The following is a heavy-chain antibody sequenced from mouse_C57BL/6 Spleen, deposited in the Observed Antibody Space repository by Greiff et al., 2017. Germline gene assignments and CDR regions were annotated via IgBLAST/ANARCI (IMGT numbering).Heavy chain of an antibody. V-gene: IGHV3-6*01. CDR1: GYSITSGYY. Sequence: DVQLQESGPGLVKPSQSLSLTCSVTGYSITSGYYWNWIRQFPGNKLEWMGYISYDGSNNYNPSLKNRISITRDTSKNQFFLKLNSVTTEDTATYYCARAGYYYGSSYFDYWGQGTTLTVSS. CDR3: ARAGYYYGSSYFDY. J-gene: IGHJ2*01. CDR2: ISYDGSN. D-gene: IGHD1-1*01.